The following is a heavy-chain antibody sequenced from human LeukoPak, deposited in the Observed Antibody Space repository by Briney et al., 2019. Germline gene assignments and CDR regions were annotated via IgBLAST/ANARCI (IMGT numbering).Heavy chain of an antibody. V-gene: IGHV3-73*01. J-gene: IGHJ6*02. CDR2: IRSKANSYAT. CDR3: TRSISSTSHYYYYGTDV. CDR1: GFTFSGSA. Sequence: PGGSLRLSCAASGFTFSGSAMHWVRQASGKGLEWVGRIRSKANSYATAYAASVKGRLTISRDDSKNTAYLQMNSLKTEDTAVYYCTRSISSTSHYYYYGTDVWGQETTVTVSS. D-gene: IGHD2-2*01.